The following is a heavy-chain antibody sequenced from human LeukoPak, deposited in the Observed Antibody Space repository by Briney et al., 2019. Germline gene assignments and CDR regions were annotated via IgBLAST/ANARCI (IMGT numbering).Heavy chain of an antibody. V-gene: IGHV4-59*01. J-gene: IGHJ4*02. Sequence: SETLSLTCTVSGGSISNYYWSWIRQPPGKGLEWIGYIFYSGSTNYNPSLKSRVTMSLDTSKSHFSLKLSSVTAADTAVYYCARAAQFSFDYWGQGTLVTVSS. CDR3: ARAAQFSFDY. CDR1: GGSISNYY. CDR2: IFYSGST.